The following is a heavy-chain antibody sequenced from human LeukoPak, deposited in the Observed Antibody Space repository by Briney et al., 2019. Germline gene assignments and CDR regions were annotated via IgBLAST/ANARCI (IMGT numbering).Heavy chain of an antibody. D-gene: IGHD1-26*01. J-gene: IGHJ3*02. CDR3: APKSWEGAFDI. Sequence: PAGGSLRLSCAASGFTFSSYSMNWVRQAPGKGLEWVSYISSSSTIYYADSVKGRFTISRDNAKNSLYLQMNSLRAEDTAVYYCAPKSWEGAFDIWGQGTMVIVSS. V-gene: IGHV3-48*01. CDR1: GFTFSSYS. CDR2: ISSSSTI.